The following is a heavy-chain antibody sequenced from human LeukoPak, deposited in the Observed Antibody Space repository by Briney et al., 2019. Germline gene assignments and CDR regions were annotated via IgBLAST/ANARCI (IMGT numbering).Heavy chain of an antibody. D-gene: IGHD3-16*02. J-gene: IGHJ4*02. Sequence: SETLSLTCAVYGGSFSGYYWSWIRQPPGKGLEWIGEINHSGSTNYNPSLKSRVTISVDTSKYQFSLKLSSVTAADTAVYYCARGLDDYIWGSYRYTRTIPLDYWGQGTLVTVSS. CDR1: GGSFSGYY. CDR2: INHSGST. CDR3: ARGLDDYIWGSYRYTRTIPLDY. V-gene: IGHV4-34*01.